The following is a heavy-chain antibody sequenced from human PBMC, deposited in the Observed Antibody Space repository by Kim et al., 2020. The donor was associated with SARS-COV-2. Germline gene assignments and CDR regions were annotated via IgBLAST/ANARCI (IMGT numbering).Heavy chain of an antibody. Sequence: GGSLRLSCAASGFTFSSYAMSWVRQAPGKGLEWVSAISGSGGSTYYADSVKGRFTISRDNSKNTLYLQMNSLRAEDTAVYYCAKSNGGNMVRGPVYYYYGMDVWGQGTTVTVSS. CDR3: AKSNGGNMVRGPVYYYYGMDV. J-gene: IGHJ6*02. D-gene: IGHD3-10*01. V-gene: IGHV3-23*01. CDR2: ISGSGGST. CDR1: GFTFSSYA.